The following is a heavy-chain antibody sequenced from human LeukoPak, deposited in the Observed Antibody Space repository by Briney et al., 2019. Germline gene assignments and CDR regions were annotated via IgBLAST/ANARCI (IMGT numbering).Heavy chain of an antibody. V-gene: IGHV3-23*01. CDR1: GFTLSSYP. Sequence: GVSLSLSCAASGFTLSSYPMIWVRRATGKGLEGVSAISYCGNTYRADRVKGLFTISRDCSKNTVFLKVNRVRREDAAVYYCATAPETTCRGAYCYPFDYWGQGTLVTVSS. CDR2: ISYCGNT. D-gene: IGHD2-21*01. J-gene: IGHJ4*02. CDR3: ATAPETTCRGAYCYPFDY.